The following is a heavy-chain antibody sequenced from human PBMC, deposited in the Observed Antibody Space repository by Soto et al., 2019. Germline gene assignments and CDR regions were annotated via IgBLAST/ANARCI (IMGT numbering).Heavy chain of an antibody. CDR1: GFSLSTSGMC. D-gene: IGHD3-3*01. CDR3: ARIVIHYDFKPFYYYYYMDV. CDR2: IDWDDDK. Sequence: SGPTLVNPTQTLTLTCTFSGFSLSTSGMCVSWIRQPPGKALEWLARIDWDDDKYYSTSLKTRLTISKDTSKNQVVLTMTNMDPVDTATYYCARIVIHYDFKPFYYYYYMDVWGKGTTVTVSS. V-gene: IGHV2-70*11. J-gene: IGHJ6*03.